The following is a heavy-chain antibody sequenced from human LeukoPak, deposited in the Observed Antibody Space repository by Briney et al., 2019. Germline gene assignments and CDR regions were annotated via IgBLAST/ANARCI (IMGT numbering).Heavy chain of an antibody. CDR2: ISGSGGST. J-gene: IGHJ3*02. Sequence: GGSLRLSCAASGFTFSSYAMSWVRQAPGKGLEWVSAISGSGGSTYYADSVKGRFTISRDNSKNTLYLQMNSLRAEDTAVYYCAKVSGAAAAGPGFRAFDIWGQGTMVTVSS. CDR3: AKVSGAAAAGPGFRAFDI. D-gene: IGHD6-13*01. CDR1: GFTFSSYA. V-gene: IGHV3-23*01.